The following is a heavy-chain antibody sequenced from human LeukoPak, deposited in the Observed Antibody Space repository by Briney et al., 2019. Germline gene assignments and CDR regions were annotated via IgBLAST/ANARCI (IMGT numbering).Heavy chain of an antibody. D-gene: IGHD2-2*01. CDR3: AKRNLVVPAAMPYDY. V-gene: IGHV1-46*01. Sequence: ASVKVSCKASGYTFTSYYMHWVRQAPGQGLEWMGIINPSGGSTSYAQKFQGRVTMTKDTSTSTVYMELSSLRSEDTAVYYCAKRNLVVPAAMPYDYWGQGTLVTVSS. J-gene: IGHJ4*02. CDR1: GYTFTSYY. CDR2: INPSGGST.